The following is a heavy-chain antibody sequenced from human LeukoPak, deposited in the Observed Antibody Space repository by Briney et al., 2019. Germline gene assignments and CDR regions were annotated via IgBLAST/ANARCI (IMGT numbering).Heavy chain of an antibody. Sequence: ASVKVSCKASGYTFTSYDINWVRQATGQGLKWMGWTNPNSGNTGYAQKFQGRVTITRNTSISTAYMELSSLRSEDTAVYYCARLGIAAAGYYFDYWGQGTLVTVSS. CDR3: ARLGIAAAGYYFDY. V-gene: IGHV1-8*03. J-gene: IGHJ4*02. D-gene: IGHD6-13*01. CDR2: TNPNSGNT. CDR1: GYTFTSYD.